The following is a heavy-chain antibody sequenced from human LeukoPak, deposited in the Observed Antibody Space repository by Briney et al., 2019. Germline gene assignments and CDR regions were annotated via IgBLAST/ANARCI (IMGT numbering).Heavy chain of an antibody. CDR1: GGSISSYY. CDR2: IYTSGST. V-gene: IGHV4-4*07. J-gene: IGHJ6*03. CDR3: ARDFYDFWSGYYTEYYYYYMDV. D-gene: IGHD3-3*01. Sequence: SETLPLTCTVSGGSISSYYWSWIRQPAGKGLEWIGRIYTSGSTNYNPSLKSRVTMSVDTSKNQFSLKLSSVTAADTAVYYCARDFYDFWSGYYTEYYYYYMDVWGKGTTVTVSS.